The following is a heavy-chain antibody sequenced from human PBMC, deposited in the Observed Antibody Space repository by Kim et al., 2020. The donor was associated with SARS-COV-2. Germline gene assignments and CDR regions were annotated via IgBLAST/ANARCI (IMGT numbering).Heavy chain of an antibody. V-gene: IGHV1-2*02. J-gene: IGHJ4*02. D-gene: IGHD3-10*01. CDR3: AREGFLLWFGESPYYLDY. CDR1: GYKFTDYD. Sequence: ASVKVSCMASGYKFTDYDIHWLRQAPGQGLEWMGRLNPKSGGTNYAQKFQGRVAMTGDTSINTAHMELSRLRFDDTAIYYCAREGFLLWFGESPYYLDYWGQGALVTVSS. CDR2: LNPKSGGT.